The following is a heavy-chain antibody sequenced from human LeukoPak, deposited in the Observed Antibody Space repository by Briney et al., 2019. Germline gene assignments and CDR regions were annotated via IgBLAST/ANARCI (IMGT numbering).Heavy chain of an antibody. Sequence: SETLSLTCTVSGGSMNSYYWSWIRQPPGKGLEWIGEINHSGSTNYNPSLKSRVTISVDTSKNQFSLKLSSVTAADTAVYYCARDIVAGSYFDYWGQGTLVTVSS. CDR3: ARDIVAGSYFDY. CDR1: GGSMNSYY. CDR2: INHSGST. V-gene: IGHV4-59*01. J-gene: IGHJ4*02. D-gene: IGHD6-19*01.